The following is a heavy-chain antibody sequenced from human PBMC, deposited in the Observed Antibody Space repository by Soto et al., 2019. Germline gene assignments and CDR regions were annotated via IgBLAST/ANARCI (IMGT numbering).Heavy chain of an antibody. D-gene: IGHD1-26*01. CDR2: ISYDGGNE. V-gene: IGHV3-30*18. CDR3: AKDRYSGTYHTDFDY. CDR1: GFTFSSYC. Sequence: AGGSLRLSCAVSGFTFSSYCIHWVRQAPCKGLEWVALISYDGGNEKYTESVKDRFTISRDDSHNVAYLQMSSLRTEDTAMYYCAKDRYSGTYHTDFDYWGQGSLVTVSS. J-gene: IGHJ4*02.